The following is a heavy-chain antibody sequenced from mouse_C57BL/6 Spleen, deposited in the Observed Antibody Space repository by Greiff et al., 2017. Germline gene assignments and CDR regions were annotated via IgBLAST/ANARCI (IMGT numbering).Heavy chain of an antibody. D-gene: IGHD2-1*01. Sequence: EVKLVESGGGLVQPGGSLSLSCAASGFTFTDYYMSWVRQPPGKALEWLGFLRNKANGYTTEYSASVKGRFTISRDNSQSILYLQMNALGAEDSATYYCARLYGNYVWYFDVWGTGTTVTVSS. CDR3: ARLYGNYVWYFDV. CDR1: GFTFTDYY. CDR2: LRNKANGYTT. J-gene: IGHJ1*03. V-gene: IGHV7-3*01.